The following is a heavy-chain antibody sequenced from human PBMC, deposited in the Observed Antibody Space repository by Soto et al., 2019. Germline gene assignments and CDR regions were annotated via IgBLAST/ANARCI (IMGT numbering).Heavy chain of an antibody. D-gene: IGHD1-20*01. CDR3: ARGGMRWPGGAFDI. Sequence: GASVKVSCKASGGTFGSFAFTWVRQVPGQGLEWMGIINPSGGSTSYAQKFQGRVTMTRDTSTSTVYMELSSLRSEDTAVYYCARGGMRWPGGAFDIWGQGTMVTVSS. CDR1: GGTFGSFA. J-gene: IGHJ3*02. CDR2: INPSGGST. V-gene: IGHV1-46*01.